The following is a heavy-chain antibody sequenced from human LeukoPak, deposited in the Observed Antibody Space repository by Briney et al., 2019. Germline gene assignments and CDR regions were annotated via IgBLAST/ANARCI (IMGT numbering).Heavy chain of an antibody. Sequence: PGGSLRLSCAASGFTFNSYALHWVRQAPGEGLEWVAMISYDGSEKFYADSVKGRFTISRDNSRNTLFLQMNSLTTEDTALYFCVRGLAGTYGDYSGATCWGQGTLVTVSS. CDR3: VRGLAGTYGDYSGATC. CDR2: ISYDGSEK. J-gene: IGHJ4*02. V-gene: IGHV3-30-3*01. CDR1: GFTFNSYA. D-gene: IGHD4-17*01.